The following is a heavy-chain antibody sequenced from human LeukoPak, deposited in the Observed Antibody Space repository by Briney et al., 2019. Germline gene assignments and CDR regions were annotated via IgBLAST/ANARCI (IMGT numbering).Heavy chain of an antibody. Sequence: PGGSLRLSCAASGFTFRSYTMHWVRQAPGKGLEWVAVIWYDGSNKYYADSVKGRFTISRDNSKNTLYLQMNSLRAEDTAVYYCARDTTRYSGSYYYYYYGMDVWGQGTTVTVSS. V-gene: IGHV3-33*08. CDR2: IWYDGSNK. CDR1: GFTFRSYT. CDR3: ARDTTRYSGSYYYYYYGMDV. J-gene: IGHJ6*02. D-gene: IGHD1-26*01.